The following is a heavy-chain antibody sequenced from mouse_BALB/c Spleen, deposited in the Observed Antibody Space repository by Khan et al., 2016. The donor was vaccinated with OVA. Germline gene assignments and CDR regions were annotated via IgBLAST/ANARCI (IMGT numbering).Heavy chain of an antibody. CDR1: GFTFSDYY. Sequence: EVELVESGGGLVKPGGSLKLSCAASGFTFSDYYMYWVRQTPEKRLEWVATISDGTTYIYYPDNVKGRFTISRDHAKNNLYLQMSSLKSEDTAMYYCTIGYYGDPFAYWGQGTLVTVSA. CDR3: TIGYYGDPFAY. D-gene: IGHD2-13*01. CDR2: ISDGTTYI. J-gene: IGHJ3*01. V-gene: IGHV5-4*02.